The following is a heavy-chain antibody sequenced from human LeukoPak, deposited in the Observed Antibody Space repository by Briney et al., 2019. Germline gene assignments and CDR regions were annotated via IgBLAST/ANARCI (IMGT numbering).Heavy chain of an antibody. CDR3: ARRSGSYAGYYYMDV. Sequence: GESLKISCKASGYSFTTYWIGWVRQMPGKGLEWMGIIYPADSTAHYSPSFQGQVTISVDKSINTAYLQWSRLKASDTAMYYCARRSGSYAGYYYMDVWGKGTTVTVSS. CDR2: IYPADSTA. CDR1: GYSFTTYW. J-gene: IGHJ6*03. D-gene: IGHD1-26*01. V-gene: IGHV5-51*01.